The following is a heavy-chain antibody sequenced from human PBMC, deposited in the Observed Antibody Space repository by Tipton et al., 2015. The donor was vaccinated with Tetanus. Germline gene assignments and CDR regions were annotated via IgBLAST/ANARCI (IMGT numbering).Heavy chain of an antibody. V-gene: IGHV5-51*01. Sequence: QLVQSGAEVKKPGESLKMSCKISGHNSRSYWINWERQMPGKGLEWMGIIYSGDSEATYSPSFQGQVTISLDKSISTAYLQWSSLKASDTAIYFCARLPKHYSASGSTWGQGTQVTVSS. CDR3: ARLPKHYSASGST. J-gene: IGHJ5*02. CDR2: IYSGDSEA. D-gene: IGHD3-10*01. CDR1: GHNSRSYW.